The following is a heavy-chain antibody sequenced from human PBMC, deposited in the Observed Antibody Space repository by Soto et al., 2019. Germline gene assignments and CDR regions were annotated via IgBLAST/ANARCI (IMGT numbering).Heavy chain of an antibody. CDR1: GGSMNNYF. V-gene: IGHV4-4*07. CDR3: ARGLSAFDP. J-gene: IGHJ5*02. CDR2: IYSSGST. Sequence: SETLSLTCAVSGGSMNNYFWSWIRQSAGKGLECIGRIYSSGSTYYNPSLKSRVTMSVDTSKNQFSLRLTSMTAADTAVYYCARGLSAFDPWGQGTLVTV.